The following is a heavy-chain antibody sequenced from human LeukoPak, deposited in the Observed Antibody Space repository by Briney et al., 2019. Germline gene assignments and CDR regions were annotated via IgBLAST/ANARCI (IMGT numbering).Heavy chain of an antibody. Sequence: GASVKVSCKASGYTFTSYGISWVRQAPGQGLEWMGWVSAYADDTNYVQKFRGRITMTTDTSTSTAYMELRSLGSDDTAVYYCARDCIGCLGFDYWGQGTLVTVSS. V-gene: IGHV1-18*01. CDR3: ARDCIGCLGFDY. CDR1: GYTFTSYG. CDR2: VSAYADDT. J-gene: IGHJ4*02. D-gene: IGHD1-26*01.